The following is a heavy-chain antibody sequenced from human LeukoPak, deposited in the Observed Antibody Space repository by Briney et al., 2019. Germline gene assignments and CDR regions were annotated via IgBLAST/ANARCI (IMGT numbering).Heavy chain of an antibody. CDR1: GFTVSSNY. CDR2: IYSGGST. Sequence: GGSLRLSCAASGFTVSSNYMSWVRQAPGKGLEWVSVIYSGGSTYYADSVKGRFTISRDNSKNTLYLQMNSLRAEDTAAYYCARALTYPAGTGWFDPWGQGTLVTVSS. J-gene: IGHJ5*02. V-gene: IGHV3-66*01. D-gene: IGHD6-13*01. CDR3: ARALTYPAGTGWFDP.